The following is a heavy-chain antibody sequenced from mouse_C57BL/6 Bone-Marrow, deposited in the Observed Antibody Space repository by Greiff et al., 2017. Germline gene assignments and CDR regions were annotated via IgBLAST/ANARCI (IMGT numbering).Heavy chain of an antibody. V-gene: IGHV1-59*01. CDR3: ARRGGLSTMITTWFAY. D-gene: IGHD2-4*01. Sequence: VQLQQPGAELVRPGTSVKLSCKASGYTFTSYWMHWVKQRPGQGLEWIGVIDPSDSYTNYNQKFKGKDTLTVDTSSSTASMQLSSLTSEDSAVYYCARRGGLSTMITTWFAYWGQGTLVTVSA. CDR1: GYTFTSYW. CDR2: IDPSDSYT. J-gene: IGHJ3*01.